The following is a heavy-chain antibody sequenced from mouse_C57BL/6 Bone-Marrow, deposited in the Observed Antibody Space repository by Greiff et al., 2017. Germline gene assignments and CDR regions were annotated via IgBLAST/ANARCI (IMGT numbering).Heavy chain of an antibody. Sequence: VQLQQSGAELVRPGASVKLSCTASGFNIKDDYMHWVKQRPEQGLEWIGWIDPENGDTEYASKFQGKATITADTSSNTAYLQLSSLTSEDTAVYYCTTGVSNPAWFADWGQGTLVTVSA. CDR3: TTGVSNPAWFAD. CDR2: IDPENGDT. V-gene: IGHV14-4*01. CDR1: GFNIKDDY. D-gene: IGHD2-5*01. J-gene: IGHJ3*01.